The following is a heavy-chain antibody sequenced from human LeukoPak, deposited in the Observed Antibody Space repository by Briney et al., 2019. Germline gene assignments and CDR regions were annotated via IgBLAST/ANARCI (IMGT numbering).Heavy chain of an antibody. CDR3: AKGPKRSGSYVAGSDY. CDR1: GFTFSSYA. CDR2: ISGSGGST. Sequence: GGSLRLSCAASGFTFSSYAMSWVRQAPGKGLEWVSAISGSGGSTYYADSVKGRFTISRDNSKNTLYLQMNSLRAGDTAVYYCAKGPKRSGSYVAGSDYWGQGTLVTVSS. J-gene: IGHJ4*02. D-gene: IGHD1-26*01. V-gene: IGHV3-23*01.